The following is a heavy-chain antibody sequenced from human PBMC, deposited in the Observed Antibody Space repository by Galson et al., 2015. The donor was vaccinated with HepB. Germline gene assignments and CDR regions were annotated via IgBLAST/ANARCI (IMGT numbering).Heavy chain of an antibody. CDR3: AKLADVYSGTYYYFDY. V-gene: IGHV3-23*01. D-gene: IGHD1-26*01. Sequence: SLRLSCAASGFTFSNCAVTWVRQAPGKGLVWVSAISGSGGSTYYADSVKGRFTISRDNSKNTLYLQMHSLRAEDTAVYYCAKLADVYSGTYYYFDYWGQGTLVTVSS. J-gene: IGHJ4*02. CDR1: GFTFSNCA. CDR2: ISGSGGST.